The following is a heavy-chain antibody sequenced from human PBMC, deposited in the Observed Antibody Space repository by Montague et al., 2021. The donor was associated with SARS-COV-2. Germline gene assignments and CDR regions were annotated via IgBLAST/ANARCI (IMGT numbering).Heavy chain of an antibody. CDR2: IYTSGSS. D-gene: IGHD3-22*01. CDR3: ARERLADYYDGSGYRSYKYGMDV. CDR1: GGSVSSGSYY. V-gene: IGHV4-61*02. Sequence: TLSLTCTVSGGSVSSGSYYWSWIRQPAGKGLEWIGRIYTSGSSNYNPSLKSRVTISVDTSKNQFSLKVSSVTAADTAVYYCARERLADYYDGSGYRSYKYGMDVWGQGTTVTVSS. J-gene: IGHJ6*02.